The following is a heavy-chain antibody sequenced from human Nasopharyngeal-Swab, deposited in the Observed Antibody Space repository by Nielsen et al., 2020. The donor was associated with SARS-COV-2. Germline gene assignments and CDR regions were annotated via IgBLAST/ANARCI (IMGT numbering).Heavy chain of an antibody. J-gene: IGHJ6*03. V-gene: IGHV5-51*01. D-gene: IGHD3-16*01. CDR2: IYPGDSDT. CDR1: GYSFTSYW. CDR3: ARLIRSQGYYYYMDV. Sequence: GGSLRLSCKGSGYSFTSYWIGWVRQMPGKGLEWMGIIYPGDSDTRYSPSFQGQVTISADKSISTAYLQWGSLKASDTAMYYCARLIRSQGYYYYMDVWGKGTTVTVSS.